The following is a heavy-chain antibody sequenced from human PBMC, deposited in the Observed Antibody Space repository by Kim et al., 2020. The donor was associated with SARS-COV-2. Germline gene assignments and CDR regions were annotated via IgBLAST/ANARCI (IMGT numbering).Heavy chain of an antibody. V-gene: IGHV4-34*01. CDR1: GGSFSGYY. D-gene: IGHD3-3*01. CDR3: ARERLRFLEPTGYGMDV. Sequence: SETLSLTCAVYGGSFSGYYWSWIRQPPGKGLEWIGEINHSGSTNYNPSLKSRVTISVDTSKNQFSLKLSSVTAADTAVYYCARERLRFLEPTGYGMDVWGQGTTVTVSS. CDR2: INHSGST. J-gene: IGHJ6*02.